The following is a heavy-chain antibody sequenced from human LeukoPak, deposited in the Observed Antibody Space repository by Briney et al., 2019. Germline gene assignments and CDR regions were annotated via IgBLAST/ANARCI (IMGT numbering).Heavy chain of an antibody. CDR2: IYHSGST. Sequence: PSETLSLTCTVSGYSISSGYYWGWIRQPPGKGLEWIGSIYHSGSTYYNPSLKSRVTISVDTSKNQFSLKLSSVTAADTAVYYCARNSGYLSLDAFDIWGQGTMVTVSS. CDR3: ARNSGYLSLDAFDI. D-gene: IGHD3-22*01. J-gene: IGHJ3*02. CDR1: GYSISSGYY. V-gene: IGHV4-38-2*02.